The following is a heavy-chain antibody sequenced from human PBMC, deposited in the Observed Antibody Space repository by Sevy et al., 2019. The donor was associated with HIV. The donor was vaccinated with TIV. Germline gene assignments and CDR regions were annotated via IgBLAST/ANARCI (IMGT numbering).Heavy chain of an antibody. Sequence: SETLSLTCTVSGGSISSSSYYWGWIRRPPGKGLEWIGSVYYSGSTYYNPSLKSRVTISVDTSKNQFSLKLSPVTAADRAVYYCARHSNYDYVWGRYAHEAGQFDPWGQGTLVTVSS. CDR1: GGSISSSSYY. CDR3: ARHSNYDYVWGRYAHEAGQFDP. D-gene: IGHD3-16*01. J-gene: IGHJ5*02. CDR2: VYYSGST. V-gene: IGHV4-39*01.